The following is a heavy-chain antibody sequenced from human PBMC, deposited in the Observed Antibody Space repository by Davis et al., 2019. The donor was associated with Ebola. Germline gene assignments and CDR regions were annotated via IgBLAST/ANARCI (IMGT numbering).Heavy chain of an antibody. V-gene: IGHV3-66*01. J-gene: IGHJ4*02. CDR2: LYSGGDT. D-gene: IGHD6-13*01. CDR1: EFTVSRYY. Sequence: GESLKISCAASEFTVSRYYMTWVRQAPGKGLEWVSTLYSGGDTYYPDSVKGRFTISRDNSKNTLYLQMNSLRAEDTAVYYCARAPYGSSWTSFDYWSQGTLVTVSS. CDR3: ARAPYGSSWTSFDY.